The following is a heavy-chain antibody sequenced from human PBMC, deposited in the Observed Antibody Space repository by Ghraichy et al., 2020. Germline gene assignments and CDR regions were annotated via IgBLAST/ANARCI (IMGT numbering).Heavy chain of an antibody. Sequence: GESLNISCAASGFTFSNYSMNWVRQAPGKGLEWVSSISSSSSYIYYADSVKGRFTISRDNAKNSLYLQMNSLRAEDTAVYYCARKKLWFGDLSYGMDVWGQGTTVTVSS. J-gene: IGHJ6*02. CDR1: GFTFSNYS. D-gene: IGHD3-10*01. CDR3: ARKKLWFGDLSYGMDV. CDR2: ISSSSSYI. V-gene: IGHV3-21*01.